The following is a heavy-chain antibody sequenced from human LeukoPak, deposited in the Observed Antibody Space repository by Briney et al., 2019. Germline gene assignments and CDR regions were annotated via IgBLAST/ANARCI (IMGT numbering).Heavy chain of an antibody. CDR3: ARGDYVWGSYRYPIDY. J-gene: IGHJ4*02. D-gene: IGHD3-16*02. Sequence: GGSLRLSCAASGFTFSSYAMHWVRQAPGKGLEWVAVISYDGSNKYYADSVKGRFTISRDSSKNTLYLQMNSLRAEDTAVYYCARGDYVWGSYRYPIDYWGQGTLVTVSS. V-gene: IGHV3-30-3*01. CDR1: GFTFSSYA. CDR2: ISYDGSNK.